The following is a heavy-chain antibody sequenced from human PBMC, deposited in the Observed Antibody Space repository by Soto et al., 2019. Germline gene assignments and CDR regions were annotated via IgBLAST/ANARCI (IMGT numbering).Heavy chain of an antibody. D-gene: IGHD4-17*01. J-gene: IGHJ4*02. V-gene: IGHV4-30-4*01. Sequence: QVQLQESGPGLVKPSQTLSLTCTVSGGSISSGDYYWSWIRQPPGKGLEWIGYIYYSGSTYYNPSFKRRVTISVDTSKNQFSLKLSSVTAADTAVYYCARDHGDYGVVFAYWGQGTLVTVSS. CDR2: IYYSGST. CDR1: GGSISSGDYY. CDR3: ARDHGDYGVVFAY.